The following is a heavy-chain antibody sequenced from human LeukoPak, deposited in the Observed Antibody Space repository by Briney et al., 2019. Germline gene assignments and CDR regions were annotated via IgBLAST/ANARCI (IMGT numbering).Heavy chain of an antibody. V-gene: IGHV4-34*01. J-gene: IGHJ4*02. CDR1: GGSFSGFS. CDR2: INHSGST. CDR3: ARSSLAAAGTSFDY. D-gene: IGHD6-13*01. Sequence: PSETLSLTCAMYGGSFSGFSWSWIRQPPGKGLEWIGEINHSGSTNYSPSLKSRVTISINTAKRQFSLRLSSVTAADTAVYYCARSSLAAAGTSFDYWGREPWSPSPQ.